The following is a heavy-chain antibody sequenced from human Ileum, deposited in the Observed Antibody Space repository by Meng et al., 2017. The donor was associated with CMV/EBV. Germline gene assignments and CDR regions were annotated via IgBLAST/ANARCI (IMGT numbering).Heavy chain of an antibody. Sequence: GESLKISCAASGFTFSSYGMHWVRQAPGKGLEWVAFIRYDGSNKYYADSVKGRFTISRDNSKNTLYLQMNSLRAEDTAVYYCAKDSAGYSSSSADYWGQGTLVTVSS. CDR2: IRYDGSNK. V-gene: IGHV3-30*02. CDR3: AKDSAGYSSSSADY. D-gene: IGHD6-13*01. CDR1: GFTFSSYG. J-gene: IGHJ4*02.